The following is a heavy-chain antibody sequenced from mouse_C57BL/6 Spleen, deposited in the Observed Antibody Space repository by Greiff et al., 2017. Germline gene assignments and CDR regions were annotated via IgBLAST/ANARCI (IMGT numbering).Heavy chain of an antibody. CDR2: IDPSDSET. V-gene: IGHV1-52*01. J-gene: IGHJ4*01. D-gene: IGHD2-4*01. CDR3: ARRGYDYGGGYYAMDY. CDR1: GYTFTSYW. Sequence: QVQLQQPGAELVRPGSSVKLSCKASGYTFTSYWMHWVKQRPIQGLEWIGNIDPSDSETHYNQKFKDKATLTVYKSSSTAYMQLSSLTSEDSAVYYCARRGYDYGGGYYAMDYWGQGTSVTVSS.